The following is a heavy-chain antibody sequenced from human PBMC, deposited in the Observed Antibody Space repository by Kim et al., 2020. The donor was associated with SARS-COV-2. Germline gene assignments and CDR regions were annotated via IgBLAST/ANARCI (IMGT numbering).Heavy chain of an antibody. V-gene: IGHV3-48*04. CDR2: IMSSGSLI. Sequence: GGSLRLSCVASGFSFGGHSMNWVRQAPGKGLEWIAYIMSSGSLIFYADSVKGRFTISRDNARNSLYLQMSSLRAEDTAVYYCARGLGSYDYKNHRFDPWG. D-gene: IGHD3-16*01. CDR3: ARGLGSYDYKNHRFDP. CDR1: GFSFGGHS. J-gene: IGHJ5*02.